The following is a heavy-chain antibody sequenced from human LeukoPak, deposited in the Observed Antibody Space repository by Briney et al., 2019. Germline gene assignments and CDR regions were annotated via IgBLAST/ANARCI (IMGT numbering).Heavy chain of an antibody. D-gene: IGHD3-22*01. Sequence: PGGSLRLSCAASGFTFSNAWMSWVRQAPGKGREWVGRIKSKTDGGTTDYAAPVKGRFTISRADSKNTLYLQMNSLKTEDTVVYYCTTDLPYDSSGYQPWGQGTLVTVSS. CDR1: GFTFSNAW. CDR2: IKSKTDGGTT. CDR3: TTDLPYDSSGYQP. V-gene: IGHV3-15*01. J-gene: IGHJ5*02.